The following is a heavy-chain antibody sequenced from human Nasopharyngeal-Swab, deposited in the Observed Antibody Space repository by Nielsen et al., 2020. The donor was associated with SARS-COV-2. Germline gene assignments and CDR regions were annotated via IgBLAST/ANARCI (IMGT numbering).Heavy chain of an antibody. D-gene: IGHD6-19*01. CDR2: IKSKTDGGTT. CDR3: AKRSIAVARDHFDY. J-gene: IGHJ4*02. V-gene: IGHV3-15*01. Sequence: VRQAPGKGLEWVGRIKSKTDGGTTDYTAPVKGRFTISRDDSKNTLYLQMNSLKTEDTAVYYCAKRSIAVARDHFDYWGQGTLVTVSS.